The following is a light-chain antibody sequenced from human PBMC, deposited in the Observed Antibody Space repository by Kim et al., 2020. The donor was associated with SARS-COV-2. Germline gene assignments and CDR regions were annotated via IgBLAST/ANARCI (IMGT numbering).Light chain of an antibody. CDR2: SNT. J-gene: IGLJ3*02. Sequence: GQRITISCSGSSSDIGSNTVNWYQQFPGTTPKLLIYSNTQRPSGVPDRFSGSKSGTSASLAITELQSEDEADYYCASWDDSLGGWVFGGGTQLTV. V-gene: IGLV1-44*01. CDR1: SSDIGSNT. CDR3: ASWDDSLGGWV.